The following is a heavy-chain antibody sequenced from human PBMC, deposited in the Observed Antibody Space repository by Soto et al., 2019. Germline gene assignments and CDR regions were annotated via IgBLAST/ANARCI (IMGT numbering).Heavy chain of an antibody. CDR2: IYYSGNT. CDR1: GGSIGSSSYY. J-gene: IGHJ4*02. CDR3: ASIAAPGTTHFDF. D-gene: IGHD6-13*01. Sequence: QLQLQESGPGLLRPSETLSLTCTVSGGSIGSSSYYWGWIRQSPGKGLEWIGNIYYSGNTFYNPSLQSRVTISVDTSKNHFYLHLSSATAADTAIFYCASIAAPGTTHFDFWGQGTLVTVSS. V-gene: IGHV4-39*02.